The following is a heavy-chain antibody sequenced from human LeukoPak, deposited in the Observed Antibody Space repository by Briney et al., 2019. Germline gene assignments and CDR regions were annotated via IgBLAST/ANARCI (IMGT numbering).Heavy chain of an antibody. Sequence: SVKVSYKXSGGTFSSYAISWVRQAPGQGLEWMGGIIPIFGTANYAQKFQGRVTITADESTSTAYMELSSLRSEDTAVYYCAPYGSGSRDYWGQGTLVTVSS. J-gene: IGHJ4*02. CDR2: IIPIFGTA. D-gene: IGHD3-10*01. V-gene: IGHV1-69*01. CDR1: GGTFSSYA. CDR3: APYGSGSRDY.